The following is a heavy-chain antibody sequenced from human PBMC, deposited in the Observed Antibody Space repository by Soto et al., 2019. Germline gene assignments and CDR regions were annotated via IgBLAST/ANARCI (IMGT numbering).Heavy chain of an antibody. V-gene: IGHV4-38-2*01. CDR3: ARAAIMGHNRWVAPSGYFDY. J-gene: IGHJ4*03. D-gene: IGHD1-26*01. CDR2: VSHMVRI. Sequence: SETLSLTCAVAGYSFISGHYWGWVRQPPSKGLEWIGTVSHMVRIYFNPSLKGRLSLSMDTSTGHSSLKLTSVTAADTAVYYCARAAIMGHNRWVAPSGYFDYWGHGTLVTVS. CDR1: GYSFISGHY.